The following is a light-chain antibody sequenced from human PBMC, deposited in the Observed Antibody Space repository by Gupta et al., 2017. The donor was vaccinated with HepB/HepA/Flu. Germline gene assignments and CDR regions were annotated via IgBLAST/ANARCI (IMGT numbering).Light chain of an antibody. CDR1: QSVSNN. CDR3: QQYKNWPPLT. Sequence: EVVMTQSPDTLSVSPGERATLSCRASQSVSNNLAWYQQKPGQAPRLLIYGASTRATGIPARFSGSGYGTEFTLTISSLQSEDFAVYYCQQYKNWPPLTFGGGTKVEIK. J-gene: IGKJ4*01. V-gene: IGKV3-15*01. CDR2: GAS.